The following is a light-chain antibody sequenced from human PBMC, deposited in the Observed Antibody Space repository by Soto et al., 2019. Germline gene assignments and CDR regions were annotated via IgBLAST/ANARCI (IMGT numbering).Light chain of an antibody. Sequence: AIQMTQSPSSLSASVGDRVTITCRASQGIRNDLGWYQQKPGNAHKLLIYAASTLQSGVPSRFSGSGSGTDFTLTIRCLQSEDFATYYCEQYYSYPITFGQGTRLEIK. J-gene: IGKJ5*01. CDR2: AAS. CDR3: EQYYSYPIT. V-gene: IGKV1-6*01. CDR1: QGIRND.